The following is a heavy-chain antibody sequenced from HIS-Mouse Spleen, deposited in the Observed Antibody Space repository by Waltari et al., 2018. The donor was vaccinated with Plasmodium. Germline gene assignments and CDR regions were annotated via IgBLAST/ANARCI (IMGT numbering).Heavy chain of an antibody. CDR1: GYTFTGYY. CDR3: ARDLAAAGHFDY. V-gene: IGHV1-2*02. D-gene: IGHD6-13*01. J-gene: IGHJ4*02. Sequence: QVQLVQSGAEVKKPGASVKVSCKASGYTFTGYYMHWVRQAPGQGLEWMGWNNPNSGGTKYAQKCQGRVTMTRDTSISTAYMELSRLRSDDTAVYYCARDLAAAGHFDYWGQGTLVTVSS. CDR2: NNPNSGGT.